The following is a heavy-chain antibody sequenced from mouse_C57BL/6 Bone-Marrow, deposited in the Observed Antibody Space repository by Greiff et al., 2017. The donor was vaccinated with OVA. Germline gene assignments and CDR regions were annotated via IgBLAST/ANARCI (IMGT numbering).Heavy chain of an antibody. CDR1: GFTFSDYG. J-gene: IGHJ3*01. D-gene: IGHD4-1*01. CDR3: ARELGLGQAY. Sequence: EVKLVESGGGLVKPGGSLKLSCAASGFTFSDYGMHWVRQAPEKGLEWVAYISSGSSTIYYADTVKGRFTISRDNAKNTLFLQMNSLRSEDTAMYYCARELGLGQAYWGQGTLVTVSA. CDR2: ISSGSSTI. V-gene: IGHV5-17*01.